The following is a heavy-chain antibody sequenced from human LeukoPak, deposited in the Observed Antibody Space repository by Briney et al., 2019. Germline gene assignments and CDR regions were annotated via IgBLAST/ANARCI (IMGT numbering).Heavy chain of an antibody. Sequence: SETLSLTCTVSGGSISSYYWSWIRQPPGKALEWIGEINHSGSTNYNPSLKSRVTISVDTSKNQFSLKLSSVTAADTAVYYCARDLGSGSGSYYRMRFDPWGQGTLVTVSS. J-gene: IGHJ5*02. D-gene: IGHD3-10*01. V-gene: IGHV4-59*01. CDR3: ARDLGSGSGSYYRMRFDP. CDR1: GGSISSYY. CDR2: INHSGST.